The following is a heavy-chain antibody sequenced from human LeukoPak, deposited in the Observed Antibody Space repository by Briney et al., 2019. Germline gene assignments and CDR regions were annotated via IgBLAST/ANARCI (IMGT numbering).Heavy chain of an antibody. D-gene: IGHD6-6*01. V-gene: IGHV3-30-3*01. Sequence: GGSLRLSCAASGFTFSNYAMHWVRQAPGKGLEWVAVIPYDGSNKYNADSVKGRFTIFRDNSKNTLYLQMNSLRAEDTAVYYCARGPNVYGNSSGLIRDYYYYMDVWGKGTTVTVSS. J-gene: IGHJ6*03. CDR3: ARGPNVYGNSSGLIRDYYYYMDV. CDR1: GFTFSNYA. CDR2: IPYDGSNK.